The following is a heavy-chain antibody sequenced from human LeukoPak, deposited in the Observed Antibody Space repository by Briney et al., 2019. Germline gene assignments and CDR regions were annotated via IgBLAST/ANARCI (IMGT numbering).Heavy chain of an antibody. CDR1: GFTFRFYA. CDR2: ISSSSSYI. J-gene: IGHJ4*02. D-gene: IGHD3-22*01. V-gene: IGHV3-21*01. CDR3: ARDAYYYDSSGYYDY. Sequence: GGSLRLSCAGSGFTFRFYAMTWVRLAPGKGLEWVSSISSSSSYIYYADSVKGRFTISRDNAKNSLYLQMNSLRAEDTAVYYCARDAYYYDSSGYYDYWGQGTLVTVSS.